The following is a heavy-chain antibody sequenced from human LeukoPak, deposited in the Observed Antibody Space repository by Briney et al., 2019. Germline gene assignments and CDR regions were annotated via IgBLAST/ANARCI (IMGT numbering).Heavy chain of an antibody. Sequence: SETLSLTCTVSGGSISSYYWSWIRQPPGKGLEWIGYIYYSGSTNYNPSLKSRVTISVDTSKNQFSLRLSSVTAADTAVYYCARAGNAYCGGDCYSRYYFDYWGQGTLVTASS. J-gene: IGHJ4*02. CDR3: ARAGNAYCGGDCYSRYYFDY. CDR2: IYYSGST. V-gene: IGHV4-59*01. CDR1: GGSISSYY. D-gene: IGHD2-21*02.